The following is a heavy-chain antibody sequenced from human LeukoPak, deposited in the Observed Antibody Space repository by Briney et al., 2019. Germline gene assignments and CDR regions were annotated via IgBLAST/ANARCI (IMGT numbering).Heavy chain of an antibody. Sequence: GGSLRLSCAASGFSFSSYAMSWVRQAPGKGLEWVSGISYSGNTTYYADSVKGRFTISRDNFKNTLYLQMYSLRAEDTAVYYCAKVKWGSYYFDYWGQGTLVTV. CDR1: GFSFSSYA. J-gene: IGHJ4*02. V-gene: IGHV3-23*01. CDR2: ISYSGNTT. CDR3: AKVKWGSYYFDY. D-gene: IGHD3-16*01.